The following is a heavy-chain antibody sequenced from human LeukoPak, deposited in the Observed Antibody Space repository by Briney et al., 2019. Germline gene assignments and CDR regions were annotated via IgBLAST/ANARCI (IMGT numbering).Heavy chain of an antibody. CDR3: EDLYGTDWFDP. D-gene: IGHD4-17*01. CDR1: GVSFSGYY. CDR2: INHSGST. J-gene: IGHJ5*02. V-gene: IGHV4-34*01. Sequence: RASETLSLKCAVYGVSFSGYYWSWIRQPPGKGLEWIGEINHSGSTNYNPSLKSRVTISVDTSKNQFSLKLSSVTAADTAVCAREDLYGTDWFDPWGQGTLVTVSS.